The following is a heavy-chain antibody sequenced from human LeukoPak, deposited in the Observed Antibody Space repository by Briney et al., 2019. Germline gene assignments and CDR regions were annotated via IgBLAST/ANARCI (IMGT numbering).Heavy chain of an antibody. D-gene: IGHD6-19*01. V-gene: IGHV2-70*11. CDR2: IDWDNDK. CDR1: GFSLSTSGMC. J-gene: IGHJ4*02. CDR3: ARIRKSGSGWYYFDY. Sequence: SGPTLVNPTQTLTLTCTFSGFSLSTSGMCVSWIRQPPGKALEWLARIDWDNDKYYSTSLKTRLTISKDTSKNQMVLTMTNMDPVDTATYYCARIRKSGSGWYYFDYWGQGTLVTVSS.